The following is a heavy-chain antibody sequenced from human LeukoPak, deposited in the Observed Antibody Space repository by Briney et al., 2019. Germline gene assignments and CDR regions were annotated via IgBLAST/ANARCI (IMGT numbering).Heavy chain of an antibody. J-gene: IGHJ5*02. CDR3: ARLRGYYGSGSFFWFDP. V-gene: IGHV4-39*01. CDR1: GGSISSSSYY. D-gene: IGHD3-10*01. CDR2: IYYSGST. Sequence: SETLSLTCTVSGGSISSSSYYWGWIRQPPGKGLEWIGSIYYSGSTYYNPSLKSRVTISVDTSKNQFSLKLSSVTAADTAVYYCARLRGYYGSGSFFWFDPWGQGTLVTVSS.